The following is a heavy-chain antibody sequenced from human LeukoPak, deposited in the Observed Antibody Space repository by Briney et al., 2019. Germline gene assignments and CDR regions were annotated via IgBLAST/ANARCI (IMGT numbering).Heavy chain of an antibody. J-gene: IGHJ4*02. CDR1: GFTFSTYT. CDR3: AKDRASGYYSDY. CDR2: ISSSSSYI. V-gene: IGHV3-21*04. D-gene: IGHD3-22*01. Sequence: GGSLRLSCAASGFTFSTYTMNWVRLAPGKGLEWVSSISSSSSYIYYADSVKGRFTISRDNAKKSLYLQMNSLRAEDTAVYYCAKDRASGYYSDYWGQGTLVTVSS.